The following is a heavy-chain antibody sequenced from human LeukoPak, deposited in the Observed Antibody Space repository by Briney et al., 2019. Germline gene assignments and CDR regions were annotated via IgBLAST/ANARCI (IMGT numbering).Heavy chain of an antibody. CDR3: VKEKGGYCSSTSCSPAWFDP. D-gene: IGHD2-2*01. CDR2: ISGSGGST. V-gene: IGHV3-23*01. CDR1: GFTFSSYA. J-gene: IGHJ5*02. Sequence: GGSLRLSCAASGFTFSSYAMNWVRQASGKGLEWVSAISGSGGSTYYADSVKGRFTISRDNSKNTLYLQMNSLRAEDTAVYYCVKEKGGYCSSTSCSPAWFDPWGQGALVTVSS.